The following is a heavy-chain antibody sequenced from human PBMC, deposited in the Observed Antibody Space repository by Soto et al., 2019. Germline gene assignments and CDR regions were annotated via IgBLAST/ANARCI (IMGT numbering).Heavy chain of an antibody. Sequence: GGSLRLSCAASGFTFSTYAMSWVRQAPGKGLEWVSSISGTGGGTNYAVSLKGRFTVSRDNSKNTLYLQMNTLRAEDTATYYCAKGARGTSNSNDYWGQGTLVTVSS. D-gene: IGHD2-2*01. CDR1: GFTFSTYA. V-gene: IGHV3-23*01. CDR3: AKGARGTSNSNDY. CDR2: ISGTGGGT. J-gene: IGHJ4*02.